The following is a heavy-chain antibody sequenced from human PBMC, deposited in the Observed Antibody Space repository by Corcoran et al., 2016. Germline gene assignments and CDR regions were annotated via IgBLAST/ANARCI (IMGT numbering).Heavy chain of an antibody. Sequence: QLQLQESGPGLVKPSETLSLTCTVSGGSISSSSYYWGWIRQPPGKGLGWIGRIYYSGSTYYNPSLKSRVTISVDTSKNQFSLTLSSVTAADTAWYYGARRGRYQLLPFDYWGQGTLVTVSS. CDR2: IYYSGST. CDR3: ARRGRYQLLPFDY. CDR1: GGSISSSSYY. V-gene: IGHV4-39*01. D-gene: IGHD2-2*01. J-gene: IGHJ4*02.